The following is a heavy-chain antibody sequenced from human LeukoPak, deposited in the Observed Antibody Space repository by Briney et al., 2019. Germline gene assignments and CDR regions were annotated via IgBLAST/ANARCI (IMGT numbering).Heavy chain of an antibody. Sequence: GGSLRLSCAASGFTFSDYYMSWIRQAPGKGLEWLSYISSSASTICYADSVRGRFTISRDNAKNSLYLQMNSLRSEDTAVYYCAKGGGRRPGSLYYFDYWGQGTLVTVSS. V-gene: IGHV3-11*04. CDR3: AKGGGRRPGSLYYFDY. CDR1: GFTFSDYY. CDR2: ISSSASTI. J-gene: IGHJ4*02. D-gene: IGHD1-26*01.